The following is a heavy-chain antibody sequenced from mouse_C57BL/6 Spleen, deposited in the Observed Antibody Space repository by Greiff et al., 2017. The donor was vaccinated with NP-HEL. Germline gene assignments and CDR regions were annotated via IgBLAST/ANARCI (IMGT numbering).Heavy chain of an antibody. J-gene: IGHJ1*03. D-gene: IGHD2-4*01. Sequence: QVQLQQSGPELVKPGASVKISCKASGYSFTSYYIHWVKQRPGQGLEWIGWIYPGSGNTKYNEKFKGKATLTADTSSSTAYMQLSSLTSEDSAVYYCSYDYGYWYFDVWGTGTTVTVSS. CDR3: SYDYGYWYFDV. V-gene: IGHV1-66*01. CDR1: GYSFTSYY. CDR2: IYPGSGNT.